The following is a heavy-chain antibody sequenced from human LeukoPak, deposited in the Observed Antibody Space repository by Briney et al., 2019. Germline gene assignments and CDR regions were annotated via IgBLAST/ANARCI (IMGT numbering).Heavy chain of an antibody. D-gene: IGHD4-17*01. J-gene: IGHJ4*02. CDR1: GGSIGSYY. CDR2: IYYSGST. Sequence: SQTLSLTCTVSGGSIGSYYWSWIRQPPGKGLEWIGYIYYSGSTNYNPSLKSRVTISVDTSKNQFSLKLSSVTAADTAVYYCARGLTTVTTIDYWGQGTLVTVSS. V-gene: IGHV4-59*01. CDR3: ARGLTTVTTIDY.